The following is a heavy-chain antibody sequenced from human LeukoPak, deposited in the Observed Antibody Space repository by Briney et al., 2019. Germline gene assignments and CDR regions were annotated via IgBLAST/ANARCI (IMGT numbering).Heavy chain of an antibody. J-gene: IGHJ4*02. CDR1: GFTFDRHA. Sequence: GGSLRLSCAASGFTFDRHAMSWVRQAPGKGLEWVSSIDIGGGTTYYADSVKGRFTISRDNSKNTLYLQMNSLRAEDTAVYYCARGDVSSAYRAFDYWGQGTLVTVSS. V-gene: IGHV3-23*01. CDR3: ARGDVSSAYRAFDY. CDR2: IDIGGGTT. D-gene: IGHD3-22*01.